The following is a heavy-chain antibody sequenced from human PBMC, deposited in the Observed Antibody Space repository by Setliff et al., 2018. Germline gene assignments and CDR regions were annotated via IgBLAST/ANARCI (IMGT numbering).Heavy chain of an antibody. CDR1: GFTLSRYW. Sequence: GGSLRLSCAASGFTLSRYWMSWVRQAPGKGLEWVANIKQDGSEKYYVDSVKGRFTISRDNAKNSLYLQMNSLRAEDTAVYYCARDHVYGSQFYYYYYGMDVWGQGTTVTVSS. J-gene: IGHJ6*02. CDR3: ARDHVYGSQFYYYYYGMDV. CDR2: IKQDGSEK. V-gene: IGHV3-7*01. D-gene: IGHD3-10*01.